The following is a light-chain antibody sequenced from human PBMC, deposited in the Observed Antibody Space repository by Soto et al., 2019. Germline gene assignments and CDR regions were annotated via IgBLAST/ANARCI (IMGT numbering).Light chain of an antibody. CDR1: QSVSTSY. V-gene: IGKV3-20*01. CDR2: DAF. CDR3: QQYKT. J-gene: IGKJ1*01. Sequence: EIVLTQSPGTLSLSPGERATLSCRASQSVSTSYVAWYQQKFGQAPRLLIYDAFSRATGIPDRFSASGSGTDFTLTTSRLEPEDFAVYYCQQYKTFGQGTKVDI.